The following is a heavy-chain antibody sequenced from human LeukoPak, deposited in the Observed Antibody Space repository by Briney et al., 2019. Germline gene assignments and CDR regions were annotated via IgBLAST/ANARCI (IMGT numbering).Heavy chain of an antibody. CDR3: ARDNGDYDFWSGYDY. CDR1: GYTFTGYY. J-gene: IGHJ4*02. D-gene: IGHD3-3*01. CDR2: INPNSGGT. Sequence: ASVKVSCKASGYTFTGYYMHWVRQAPGQGLEWMGWINPNSGGTNYAQKFQGRVTMTRDTSISTAYMELSRLISDDTAVYYCARDNGDYDFWSGYDYWGQGTLVTVSS. V-gene: IGHV1-2*02.